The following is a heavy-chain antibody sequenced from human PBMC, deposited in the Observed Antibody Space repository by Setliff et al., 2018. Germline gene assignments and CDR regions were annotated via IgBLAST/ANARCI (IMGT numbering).Heavy chain of an antibody. J-gene: IGHJ2*01. CDR1: GYNFTGYY. Sequence: GASVKVSCKASGYNFTGYYMYWVRQAPGQGLEWMGWINPNSGGTNYAQKFQGRVSMTRDTSISTAFLELNGLRSDDTAVYYCTKDLKKWLQFGWYFDLWGRGTLGTVS. CDR2: INPNSGGT. V-gene: IGHV1-2*02. D-gene: IGHD5-12*01. CDR3: TKDLKKWLQFGWYFDL.